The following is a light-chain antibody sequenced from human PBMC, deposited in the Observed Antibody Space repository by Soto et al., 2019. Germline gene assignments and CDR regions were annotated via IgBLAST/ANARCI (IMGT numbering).Light chain of an antibody. Sequence: QSALTQPASVSGSPGQSITISCTGTSSDIGGYNYVAWYQQHLGKAPKLIIYNVAVRPSGVSNRFSGSKSGNTASLAISGLQPEDEAHYYCSSYTGASALHVFGTGTKLTVL. V-gene: IGLV2-14*03. CDR1: SSDIGGYNY. J-gene: IGLJ1*01. CDR2: NVA. CDR3: SSYTGASALHV.